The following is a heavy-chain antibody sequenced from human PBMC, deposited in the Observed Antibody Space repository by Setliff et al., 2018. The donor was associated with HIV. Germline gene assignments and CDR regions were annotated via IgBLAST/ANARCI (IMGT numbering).Heavy chain of an antibody. D-gene: IGHD6-19*01. CDR3: ARLRHNRPWLDVNSPLDS. Sequence: PGESLKISCQGSGYTFSTYWIAWVRQTPGKGMDWVGLIYPDKSDTKYRPSLQGQVTISADKSIATAYLQWNNLKASDTALYYCARLRHNRPWLDVNSPLDSWGQGTLVTVSS. J-gene: IGHJ4*02. V-gene: IGHV5-51*01. CDR1: GYTFSTYW. CDR2: IYPDKSDT.